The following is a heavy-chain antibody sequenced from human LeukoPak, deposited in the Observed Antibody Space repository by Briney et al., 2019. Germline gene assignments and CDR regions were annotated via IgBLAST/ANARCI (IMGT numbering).Heavy chain of an antibody. D-gene: IGHD3-22*01. CDR3: ARSRYDRSGYDFDY. V-gene: IGHV4-31*03. CDR2: IYYSGST. Sequence: PSQTLSLTCTVSGGSISSGGYYWSWIRQHLGKGLEWIGYIYYSGSTYYNPSLKSRVTISVDTSKNQFSLKLSSVTAADTAVYYCARSRYDRSGYDFDYWGQGTLVTVSS. CDR1: GGSISSGGYY. J-gene: IGHJ4*02.